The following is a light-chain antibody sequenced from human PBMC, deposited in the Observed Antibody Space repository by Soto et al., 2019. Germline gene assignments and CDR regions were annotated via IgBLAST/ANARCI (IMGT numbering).Light chain of an antibody. V-gene: IGLV2-14*01. Sequence: QSVLTQPASVSGSPGQSITISCTGTSSDVGAYNFVSWYQQHPGKAPQLMIYEVNNRPSGGSNRFSGSKSGNTASLTISGLQAEDEADYYCSSWTSSTTQVLGGGTKLTVL. CDR3: SSWTSSTTQV. CDR1: SSDVGAYNF. CDR2: EVN. J-gene: IGLJ3*02.